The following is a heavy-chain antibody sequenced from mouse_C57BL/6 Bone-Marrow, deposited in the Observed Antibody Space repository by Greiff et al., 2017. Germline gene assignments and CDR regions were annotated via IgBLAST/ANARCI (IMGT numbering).Heavy chain of an antibody. V-gene: IGHV1-81*01. CDR3: ARSRWGAIYYDYDVGY. D-gene: IGHD2-4*01. CDR1: GYTFTSYG. CDR2: IYPRSGNT. Sequence: QVQLQQSGAELARPGASVKLSCKASGYTFTSYGISWVKQRTGQGLEWIGEIYPRSGNTYYNEKFKGKATLTADKSSSTAYMELRSLTSEDTAVYVCARSRWGAIYYDYDVGYWGQGTTLTVAS. J-gene: IGHJ2*01.